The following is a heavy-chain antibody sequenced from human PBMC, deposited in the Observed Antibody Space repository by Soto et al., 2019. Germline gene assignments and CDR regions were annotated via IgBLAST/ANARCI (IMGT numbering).Heavy chain of an antibody. V-gene: IGHV1-2*04. D-gene: IGHD6-19*01. Sequence: GVSVEVSCKASRYTFTGYYMHWERQAPGQGLEWMGWINPNSGGTNYAQKFQGWVTMTRDTSISTAYMELSRLRSDDTAVYYCAREAVYYYMDVWGKGTTVTVSS. CDR2: INPNSGGT. CDR3: AREAVYYYMDV. CDR1: RYTFTGYY. J-gene: IGHJ6*03.